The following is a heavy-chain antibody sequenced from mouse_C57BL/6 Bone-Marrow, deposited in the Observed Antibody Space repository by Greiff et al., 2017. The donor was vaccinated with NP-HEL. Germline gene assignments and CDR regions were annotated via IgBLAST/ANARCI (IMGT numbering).Heavy chain of an antibody. CDR2: IYPRDGST. CDR1: GYPFTSYD. D-gene: IGHD1-1*01. CDR3: AREDGSSYSYAMDY. V-gene: IGHV1-85*01. J-gene: IGHJ4*01. Sequence: VQLQQSGPELVKPGASVKLSCKASGYPFTSYDINWVKQRPGPGLEWIGWIYPRDGSTKYNEKFKGKATLTVDTSSSTAYMELHSLTSEDSAVYFCAREDGSSYSYAMDYWGQGTSVTVSS.